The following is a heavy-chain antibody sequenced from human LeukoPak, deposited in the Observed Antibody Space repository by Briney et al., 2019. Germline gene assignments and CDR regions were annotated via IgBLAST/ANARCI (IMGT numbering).Heavy chain of an antibody. Sequence: GGSLRLSCAASVFTFSSYEMHWVRQAPEKGPEWVSYISSSGSTIYYADSVKGRFTISRDNAKNSLYLQMNSLRAEDTAVYYCAELGITMIGGVWGKGTTVTISS. CDR1: VFTFSSYE. J-gene: IGHJ6*04. D-gene: IGHD3-10*02. CDR2: ISSSGSTI. V-gene: IGHV3-48*03. CDR3: AELGITMIGGV.